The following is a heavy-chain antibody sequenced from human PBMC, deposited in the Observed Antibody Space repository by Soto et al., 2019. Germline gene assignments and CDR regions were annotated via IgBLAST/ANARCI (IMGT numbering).Heavy chain of an antibody. CDR2: ISYDGSNK. V-gene: IGHV3-30*18. Sequence: GSLRLSCAASGFTFSSYGMHWVRQAPGKGLEWVAVISYDGSNKYYADSVKGRFTISRDNSKNTLYLQMNSLRAEDTAVYYCAKDRSGPTGYYYYGMDVWGQGTTVTVSS. CDR3: AKDRSGPTGYYYYGMDV. D-gene: IGHD3-3*01. CDR1: GFTFSSYG. J-gene: IGHJ6*02.